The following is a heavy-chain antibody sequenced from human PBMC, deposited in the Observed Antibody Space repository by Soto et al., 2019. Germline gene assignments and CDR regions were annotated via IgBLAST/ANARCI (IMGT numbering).Heavy chain of an antibody. CDR3: AYLPCSGGSCYWFSFSGMDV. D-gene: IGHD2-15*01. CDR2: IYWDDDK. Sequence: QMTLKESGPALVKPTQTLTLTCTFSGFSLSTSGVGVAWIRQPPEKALEWLALIYWDDDKRYRPSPESRLPITEDTSNNQVVLTLTNMDSEDTATYYCAYLPCSGGSCYWFSFSGMDVWGQGTTVTVSS. CDR1: GFSLSTSGVG. V-gene: IGHV2-5*02. J-gene: IGHJ6*02.